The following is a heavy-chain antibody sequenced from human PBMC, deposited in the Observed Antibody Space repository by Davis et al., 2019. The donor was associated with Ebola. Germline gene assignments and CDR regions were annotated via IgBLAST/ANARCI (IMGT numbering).Heavy chain of an antibody. CDR1: GRSFSEYL. Sequence: SETLSLTCAVYGRSFSEYLWSWIRQSPGKGLEWIGKISHGGVSEYNPSLKSRVTISVDTSKNQFSLKMRSLSAADAAVYYCARTAKTSVSASGLGYTYFDPWSQGTLVTVSS. D-gene: IGHD5-18*01. CDR3: ARTAKTSVSASGLGYTYFDP. V-gene: IGHV4-34*01. J-gene: IGHJ5*02. CDR2: ISHGGVS.